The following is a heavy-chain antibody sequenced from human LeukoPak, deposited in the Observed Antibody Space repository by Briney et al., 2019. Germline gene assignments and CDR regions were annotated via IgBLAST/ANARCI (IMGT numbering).Heavy chain of an antibody. D-gene: IGHD6-19*01. Sequence: GGSPRLSCAASGFTFSRYWMSWVRQAPGKGLEWVANIKQDGSENYYVDSVKGRFTIFRDNAKNSLYLQMNSLRAEDTAVYFCARDGGSSGWNFDPWGQGTLVTVSS. CDR1: GFTFSRYW. CDR3: ARDGGSSGWNFDP. J-gene: IGHJ5*02. V-gene: IGHV3-7*01. CDR2: IKQDGSEN.